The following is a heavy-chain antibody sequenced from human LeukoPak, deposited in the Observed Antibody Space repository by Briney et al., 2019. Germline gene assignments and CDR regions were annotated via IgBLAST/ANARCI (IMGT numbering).Heavy chain of an antibody. CDR1: GGSFSGYY. CDR3: ARGVDIVATIRCFRPYNWFDP. Sequence: PSETLSLTCAVYGGSFSGYYWSWLRQPPGKGLAWIGGINHSGSTNYNPSLKSRVTISVDTSKNQFSLKLSSVTAADTAVYYCARGVDIVATIRCFRPYNWFDPWGQGTLVTVSS. J-gene: IGHJ5*02. V-gene: IGHV4-34*01. CDR2: INHSGST. D-gene: IGHD5-12*01.